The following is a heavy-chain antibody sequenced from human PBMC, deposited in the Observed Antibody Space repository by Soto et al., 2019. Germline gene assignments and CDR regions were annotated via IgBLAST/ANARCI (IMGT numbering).Heavy chain of an antibody. J-gene: IGHJ4*02. D-gene: IGHD3-22*01. CDR1: GFTFSSYA. CDR3: ANHYDSSGYQHFDY. V-gene: IGHV3-23*01. CDR2: ISGSGGST. Sequence: GSLRLSCAASGFTFSSYAMSWVRQAPGKGLEWVSAISGSGGSTYYADSVKGRFTISRDNSKNTLYLQMNSLRAEDTAVYYCANHYDSSGYQHFDYWGQGTLVTVPQ.